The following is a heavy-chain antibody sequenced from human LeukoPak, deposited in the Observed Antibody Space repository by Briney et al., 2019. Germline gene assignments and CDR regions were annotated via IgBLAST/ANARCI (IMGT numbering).Heavy chain of an antibody. J-gene: IGHJ4*02. CDR3: AGEINYDYVIDY. D-gene: IGHD3-16*01. V-gene: IGHV1-2*02. Sequence: ASVKVSCKASGYTFTGYYMHWVRQAPGQGLEWMGWINPNSGGTNYAQKFQGRVTMTRDTSISTAYMELSRLRSDDTAVYYCAGEINYDYVIDYWGQGTLVTVSS. CDR2: INPNSGGT. CDR1: GYTFTGYY.